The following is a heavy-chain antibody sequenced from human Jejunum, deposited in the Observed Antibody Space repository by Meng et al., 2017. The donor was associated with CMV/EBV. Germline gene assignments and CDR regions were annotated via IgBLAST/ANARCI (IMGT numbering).Heavy chain of an antibody. CDR1: TFKRHW. CDR2: IKKDGSEQ. CDR3: VGVRTFNYDSSGHSLDY. Sequence: TFKRHWMTWVRAATGKGLEWGANIKKDGSEQNYVDSVKGRFTISRDNAKNSLYLQMNSLRVEDTAAYYCVGVRTFNYDSSGHSLDYWGQGTLVTVSS. J-gene: IGHJ4*02. D-gene: IGHD3-22*01. V-gene: IGHV3-7*03.